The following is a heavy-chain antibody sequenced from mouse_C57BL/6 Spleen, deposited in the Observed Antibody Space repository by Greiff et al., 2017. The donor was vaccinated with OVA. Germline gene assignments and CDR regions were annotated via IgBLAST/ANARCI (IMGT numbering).Heavy chain of an antibody. D-gene: IGHD2-3*01. J-gene: IGHJ2*01. V-gene: IGHV5-4*03. Sequence: EVKLVESGGGLVKPGGSLKLSCAASGFTFSSYAMSWVRQTPEKRLEWVATISDGGSYTYYPDNVKGRFTISRDNAKNNLYLQMSHLKSEDTAMYYCARGGGDGYYDYFDYWGQGTTLTVSS. CDR2: ISDGGSYT. CDR3: ARGGGDGYYDYFDY. CDR1: GFTFSSYA.